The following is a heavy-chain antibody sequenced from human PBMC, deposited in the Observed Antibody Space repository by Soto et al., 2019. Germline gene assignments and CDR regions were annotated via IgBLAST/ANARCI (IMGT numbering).Heavy chain of an antibody. CDR2: INPNSGGT. V-gene: IGHV1-2*02. CDR1: VYTFTGYY. J-gene: IGHJ6*02. CDR3: AREGRNYDFWSGYYLAVSHYYYYGMDV. D-gene: IGHD3-3*01. Sequence: ASVKGSCKASVYTFTGYYMHCVRQAPGQGLEWMGWINPNSGGTNYAQKFQGRVTMTRDTSISTAYMELSRLRSDDTAVYYRAREGRNYDFWSGYYLAVSHYYYYGMDVWGQATTVTVSS.